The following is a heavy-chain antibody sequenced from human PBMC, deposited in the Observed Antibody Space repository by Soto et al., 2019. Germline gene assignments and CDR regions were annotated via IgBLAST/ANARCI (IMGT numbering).Heavy chain of an antibody. J-gene: IGHJ6*02. CDR1: GGTFSSYA. D-gene: IGHD1-7*01. CDR3: ARSAYNWNYIGYYYYGMDV. Sequence: SVKVSCKASGGTFSSYAISWVRQAPGQGLEWMGGIIPIFGTANYAQKFQGRVTITADESTSTAYMELSSLRSEDTAVYYCARSAYNWNYIGYYYYGMDVWGQGTTVTVSS. V-gene: IGHV1-69*13. CDR2: IIPIFGTA.